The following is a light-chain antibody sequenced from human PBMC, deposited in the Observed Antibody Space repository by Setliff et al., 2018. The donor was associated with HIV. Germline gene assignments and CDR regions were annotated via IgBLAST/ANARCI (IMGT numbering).Light chain of an antibody. V-gene: IGLV2-14*03. J-gene: IGLJ1*01. CDR2: GIT. CDR1: SSDVGGYNF. Sequence: QSALAQAASVSGSPGQSITVSCTGTSSDVGGYNFVSCYQQHPGKAPKIMIYGITNRPSGVSNRFSGSKSGNPASLAISGLQAEDEADYYCISYTNSTTYVFGTGTKV. CDR3: ISYTNSTTYV.